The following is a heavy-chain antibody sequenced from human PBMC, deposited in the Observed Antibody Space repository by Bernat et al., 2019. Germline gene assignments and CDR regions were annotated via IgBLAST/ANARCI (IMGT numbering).Heavy chain of an antibody. Sequence: QVQLVESGGGVFQPGRSLRLSCATSGFTFSNYGMQWVRQAPGKGLEWVAVISDDGSTKHYADSVSGRCTVSRDNSKNTLYLQMNSLRAEDTAVYYCAKEKGGNYMPLDYWGQGTLVTVSS. J-gene: IGHJ4*02. CDR2: ISDDGSTK. CDR3: AKEKGGNYMPLDY. D-gene: IGHD1-26*01. CDR1: GFTFSNYG. V-gene: IGHV3-30*18.